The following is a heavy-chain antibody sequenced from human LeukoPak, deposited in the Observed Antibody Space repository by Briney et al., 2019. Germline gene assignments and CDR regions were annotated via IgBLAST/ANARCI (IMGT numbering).Heavy chain of an antibody. Sequence: PGESLQISGSCAGSYFTTYRMSCPRQMPGKGLEWMGRIDPRNSNINYSPSFQGQVTISADKSISTAYLQWRSLKASDTSISYCLFEYWGQGTLVTVSS. CDR2: IDPRNSNI. CDR1: GSYFTTYR. J-gene: IGHJ4*02. V-gene: IGHV5-10-1*01. CDR3: LFEY.